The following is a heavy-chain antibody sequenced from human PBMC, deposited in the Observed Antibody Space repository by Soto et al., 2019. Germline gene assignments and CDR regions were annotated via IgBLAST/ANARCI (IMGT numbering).Heavy chain of an antibody. J-gene: IGHJ6*02. CDR3: ARDHGGSTWFVGIYYYFGVDV. V-gene: IGHV3-48*02. CDR1: GFTLSSYN. CDR2: ISGSSDTI. Sequence: EVQLVESGGGLVQPGGSLRLSCAASGFTLSSYNMNWVRQAPGKGLEWVSYISGSSDTIYYADSVKGRFTISRDNAKNSLYLQMDSLRDDDTAVYYCARDHGGSTWFVGIYYYFGVDVWGQGTTVTVSS. D-gene: IGHD6-13*01.